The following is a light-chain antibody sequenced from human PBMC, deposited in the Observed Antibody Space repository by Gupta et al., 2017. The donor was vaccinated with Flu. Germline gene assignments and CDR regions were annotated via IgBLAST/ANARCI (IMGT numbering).Light chain of an antibody. CDR2: END. V-gene: IGLV1-51*02. CDR3: VTWDSNLSGVL. CDR1: SSNTEKNY. J-gene: IGLJ3*02. Sequence: QSVVTQPPSVSAAPGQKVTISCSGSSSNTEKNYVSWYMQVPGTAPNLLIYENDKRVSGVPDRFSGPKSGTSATLVIAGLQTGDEAAYHCVTWDSNLSGVLFGGGTKLTVL.